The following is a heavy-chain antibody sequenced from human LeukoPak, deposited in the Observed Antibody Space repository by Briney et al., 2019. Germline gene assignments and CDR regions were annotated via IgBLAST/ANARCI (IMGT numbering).Heavy chain of an antibody. J-gene: IGHJ4*02. CDR1: GGSITINTYY. CDR3: ARHVYANKIDS. V-gene: IGHV4-39*01. D-gene: IGHD2-2*01. Sequence: SETLSLTCAVSGGSITINTYYWAWFRQPPGRGLEWIGTFHYSGGTYYNPSFKSRVTLSVDTSKNQFSLNLSSVTATDTAVYYCARHVYANKIDSWGQGIPVTVSS. CDR2: FHYSGGT.